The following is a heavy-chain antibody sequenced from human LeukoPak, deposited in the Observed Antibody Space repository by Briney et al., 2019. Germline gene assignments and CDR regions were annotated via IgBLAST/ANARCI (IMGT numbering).Heavy chain of an antibody. CDR3: AKDRRYYDSSGLQFDY. D-gene: IGHD3-22*01. Sequence: PGGSLRLSCAASGFTFSSYGMHWVRQAPGKGLEWVAFIRYDGSNKYYADSVKGRFTISRDNSKNTLYLQMNSLRAEDTAVYYCAKDRRYYDSSGLQFDYWGQGTLVTVSS. J-gene: IGHJ4*02. CDR1: GFTFSSYG. V-gene: IGHV3-30*02. CDR2: IRYDGSNK.